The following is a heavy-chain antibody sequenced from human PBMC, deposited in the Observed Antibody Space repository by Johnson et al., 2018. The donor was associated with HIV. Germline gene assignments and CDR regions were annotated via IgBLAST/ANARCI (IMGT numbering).Heavy chain of an antibody. V-gene: IGHV3-30*03. J-gene: IGHJ3*02. CDR2: ISFDGTNK. CDR1: GFTFSGNA. Sequence: VQLVESGGGVVQPGRSLRLSCAASGFTFSGNAMHWVRQAPGKGLEWVAVISFDGTNKYYADSVKGRFTISRDNSKNSLSLQMNSLRAEDTALYYCARDLGESEKEEWASDYYDFSIAYPVPGPRDVVGVFDIWGQGTMVTVSS. CDR3: ARDLGESEKEEWASDYYDFSIAYPVPGPRDVVGVFDI. D-gene: IGHD3-3*01.